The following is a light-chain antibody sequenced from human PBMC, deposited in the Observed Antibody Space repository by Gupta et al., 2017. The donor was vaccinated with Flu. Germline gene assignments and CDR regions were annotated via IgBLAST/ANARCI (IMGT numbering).Light chain of an antibody. Sequence: DIQMTQSPSSVSASVGDRVTVTCRASQGISNRLAWSQQQPGKAPKFLIYAASSLQSGVPPRFSGSGSGTDFSLTISNLQPEDAATYYCQQTDSFPRTFGQGTKVEIK. V-gene: IGKV1-12*01. CDR3: QQTDSFPRT. CDR1: QGISNR. J-gene: IGKJ1*01. CDR2: AAS.